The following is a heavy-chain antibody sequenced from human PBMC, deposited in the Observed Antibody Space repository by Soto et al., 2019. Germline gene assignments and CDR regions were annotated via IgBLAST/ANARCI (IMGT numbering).Heavy chain of an antibody. D-gene: IGHD3-10*01. V-gene: IGHV6-1*01. CDR3: ARDGPRFGELSGYYYGMDV. Sequence: SQTLSLTCAISGDSVSSNSAAWNWIRQSPSRGLEWLGRTYYRSKWYNDYAVSVKSRITINPDTSKNQFSLQLNSVTPEDTAVYYCARDGPRFGELSGYYYGMDVWGQGTTVTVSS. J-gene: IGHJ6*02. CDR2: TYYRSKWYN. CDR1: GDSVSSNSAA.